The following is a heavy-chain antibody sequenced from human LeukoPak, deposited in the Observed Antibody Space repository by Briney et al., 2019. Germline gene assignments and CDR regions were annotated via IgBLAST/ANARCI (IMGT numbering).Heavy chain of an antibody. Sequence: ASVKISCKVSGYTLTELSMHWGRQAPGKGLEWMGGFDPEDGETIYAQKFQGRVTMTEDTSTDTAYMELSSLTSEDTAVYYCATKWELSHTYYYYYMDVWGKGTMVTVSS. V-gene: IGHV1-24*01. J-gene: IGHJ6*03. CDR2: FDPEDGET. D-gene: IGHD1-26*01. CDR3: ATKWELSHTYYYYYMDV. CDR1: GYTLTELS.